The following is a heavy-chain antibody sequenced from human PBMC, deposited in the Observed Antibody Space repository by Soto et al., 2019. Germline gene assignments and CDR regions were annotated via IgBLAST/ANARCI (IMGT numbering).Heavy chain of an antibody. V-gene: IGHV3-15*01. D-gene: IGHD5-18*01. Sequence: GGSLRLSCVASAFSFTNAWMSWVRQAPGKGLEWVGRIKSITDGGTTDCAAPVKGRFTISRDDSNNTLYLQMNSLKTEDTAVYYCSTGRSTYGLDSWGQGTLVT. CDR3: STGRSTYGLDS. J-gene: IGHJ4*02. CDR2: IKSITDGGTT. CDR1: AFSFTNAW.